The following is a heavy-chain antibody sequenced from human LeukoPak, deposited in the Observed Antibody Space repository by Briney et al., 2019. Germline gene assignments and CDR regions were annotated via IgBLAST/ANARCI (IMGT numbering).Heavy chain of an antibody. J-gene: IGHJ3*02. CDR2: VSGSGGST. CDR1: GFTFSSYA. D-gene: IGHD1-26*01. V-gene: IGHV3-23*01. Sequence: PGGSLRLSCAASGFTFSSYAMSWVRQAPGKGLEWVSAVSGSGGSTYYADSVKGRFTISRDNSKNTLYLQMNSLRAEDTAVYYCAKIPRYSGTYDAFDIWGQGTMVTVSS. CDR3: AKIPRYSGTYDAFDI.